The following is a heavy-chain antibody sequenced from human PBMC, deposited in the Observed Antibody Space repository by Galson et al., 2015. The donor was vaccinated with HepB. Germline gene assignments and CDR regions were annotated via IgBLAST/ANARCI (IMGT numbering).Heavy chain of an antibody. CDR2: IIPIFGTA. CDR3: ARDLGAPSGGRRSQTDY. Sequence: SCKASGGTFSSYAISWVRQAPGQGLEWMGGIIPIFGTANYAQKFQGRVTITADESTSTAYMELSSLRSEDTAVYYCARDLGAPSGGRRSQTDYWGQGTLVTVSS. V-gene: IGHV1-69*01. D-gene: IGHD1-26*01. J-gene: IGHJ4*02. CDR1: GGTFSSYA.